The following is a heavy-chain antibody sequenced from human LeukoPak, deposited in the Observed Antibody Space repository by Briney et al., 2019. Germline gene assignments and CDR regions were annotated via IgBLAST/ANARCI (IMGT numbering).Heavy chain of an antibody. V-gene: IGHV4-59*01. D-gene: IGHD5-12*01. J-gene: IGHJ5*02. CDR3: ARARGYSGYNSSWFDP. Sequence: SETLSLTCTVSGVTISSYYWSWLRPPPGKGLEWFGYIYYSGSTNYNPSLKSRVTISVDTSKNQFSLKLSSVTAADTAVYYCARARGYSGYNSSWFDPWGQGTLVTVSS. CDR2: IYYSGST. CDR1: GVTISSYY.